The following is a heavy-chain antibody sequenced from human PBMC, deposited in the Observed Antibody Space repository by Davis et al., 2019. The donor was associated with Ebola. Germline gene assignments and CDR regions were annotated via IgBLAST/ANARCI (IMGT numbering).Heavy chain of an antibody. CDR2: IYYSGST. CDR3: ARGYSSSHTPLVFDRYYGMDV. D-gene: IGHD6-13*01. CDR1: GGSISSSSYY. V-gene: IGHV4-61*01. Sequence: PSETLSLTCTVSGGSISSSSYYWSWIRQPPGKGLEWIGYIYYSGSTNYNPSLKSRVTISVDTSKNQFSLKLSSVTAADTAVYYCARGYSSSHTPLVFDRYYGMDVWGQGTTVTVSS. J-gene: IGHJ6*02.